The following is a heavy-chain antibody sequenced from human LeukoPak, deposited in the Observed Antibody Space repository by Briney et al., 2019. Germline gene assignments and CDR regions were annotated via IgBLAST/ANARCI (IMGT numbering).Heavy chain of an antibody. V-gene: IGHV4-61*08. CDR2: IYYSGST. CDR3: ATDTAMGQYYYYGMDV. CDR1: GGSISSGGYA. D-gene: IGHD5-18*01. Sequence: SETLSLTCTVSGGSISSGGYAWSWIRQPPGKGLEWIGYIYYSGSTNYNPSLKSRVTISVDTSKNQFSLRLSSVTAADTAVYYCATDTAMGQYYYYGMDVWSQGTTVTVSS. J-gene: IGHJ6*02.